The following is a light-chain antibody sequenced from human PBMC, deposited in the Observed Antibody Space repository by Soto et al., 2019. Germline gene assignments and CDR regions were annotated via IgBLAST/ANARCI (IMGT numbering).Light chain of an antibody. CDR2: VPS. Sequence: IQLTQSPSFLSASVGDRVTITCRASQGISSYLAWFQQKPGKAPNILIYVPSTLQSGVPSRFSGSGSGTDFTLTISSLQPEDFATYYCQQLNSYPITFGQGTKLEIK. V-gene: IGKV1-9*01. CDR3: QQLNSYPIT. CDR1: QGISSY. J-gene: IGKJ2*01.